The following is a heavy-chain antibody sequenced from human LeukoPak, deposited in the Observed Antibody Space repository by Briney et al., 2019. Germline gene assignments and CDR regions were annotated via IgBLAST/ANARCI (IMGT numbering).Heavy chain of an antibody. Sequence: SETLSLTCTVSGDSISRYYWSWIRQPPGKGLEWIGYIYYSGSTNYNPSVKSRVTISLDTSKHRFSLKLSSVTAADTAVYYCARGGYTYGFVAKFDSWGQGTLVSVSS. V-gene: IGHV4-59*01. CDR3: ARGGYTYGFVAKFDS. J-gene: IGHJ4*02. CDR2: IYYSGST. CDR1: GDSISRYY. D-gene: IGHD5-18*01.